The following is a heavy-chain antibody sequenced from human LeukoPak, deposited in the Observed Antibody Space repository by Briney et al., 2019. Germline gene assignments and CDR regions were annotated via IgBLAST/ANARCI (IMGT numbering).Heavy chain of an antibody. D-gene: IGHD3-10*01. J-gene: IGHJ4*02. CDR2: ISHDVSEK. CDR3: ARGVYGSRSTSLADF. CDR1: GFTHSSHA. Sequence: GGSLRLSCAATGFTHSSHAMHWVRQAPGKGLEWAAVISHDVSEKFYANPVKGRFTISRDNSKNTVYLQMNSLRPEDTVVYYCARGVYGSRSTSLADFWGQGTLVTVSS. V-gene: IGHV3-30*04.